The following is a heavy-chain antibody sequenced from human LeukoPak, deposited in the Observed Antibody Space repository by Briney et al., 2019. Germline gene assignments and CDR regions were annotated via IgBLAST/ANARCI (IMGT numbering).Heavy chain of an antibody. Sequence: GGSLRLSCAASGFTFSGYWMHWVRQAPGKGLVWVSRIKSDGSSTTYGDSVKGRFTISRDNAKNTLYLEMNSLRAEDTAVYYCARTFAAAHIDYWGQGTLVTVSS. CDR3: ARTFAAAHIDY. CDR1: GFTFSGYW. CDR2: IKSDGSST. D-gene: IGHD2-15*01. J-gene: IGHJ4*02. V-gene: IGHV3-74*01.